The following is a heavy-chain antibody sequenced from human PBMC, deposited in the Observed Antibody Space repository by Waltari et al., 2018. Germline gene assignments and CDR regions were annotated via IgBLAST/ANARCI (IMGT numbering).Heavy chain of an antibody. J-gene: IGHJ4*02. Sequence: QVQLVQSGAEVKKPGSSVKVSCKASGGTFSSYTISWVRQAPGQGLEWMGRIIPIRGIANYAQKFQGRVTITADKSTSTAYMELSSLRSEDTAVYYCASVRIAAALDYWGQGTLVTVSS. CDR3: ASVRIAAALDY. CDR1: GGTFSSYT. D-gene: IGHD6-13*01. V-gene: IGHV1-69*02. CDR2: IIPIRGIA.